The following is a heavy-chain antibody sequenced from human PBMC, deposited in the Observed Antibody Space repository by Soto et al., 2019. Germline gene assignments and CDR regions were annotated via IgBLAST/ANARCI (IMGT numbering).Heavy chain of an antibody. CDR1: GFTFA. V-gene: IGHV3-23*01. CDR2: ISSSGGNT. CDR3: AKRPTSTGFGDPFDI. D-gene: IGHD3-10*01. Sequence: EVHLLESGGDLVQPGGSLRLSCAASGFTFAMSWVRQAPGKGLEWVSTISSSGGNTYYTDSVKGRFTISRDNSKNTLYLQMNSLRAEDTAIYYCAKRPTSTGFGDPFDIWGQGTMVTVSS. J-gene: IGHJ3*02.